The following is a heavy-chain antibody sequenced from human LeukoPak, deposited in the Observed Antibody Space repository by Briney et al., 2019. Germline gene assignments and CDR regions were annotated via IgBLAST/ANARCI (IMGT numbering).Heavy chain of an antibody. V-gene: IGHV4-34*01. CDR1: GGSFSGYY. CDR2: INHSGST. J-gene: IGHJ6*03. CDR3: AREATDYDFWSGPYYYYYMDV. D-gene: IGHD3-3*01. Sequence: SETLSLTCAVYGGSFSGYYWSWIRQPPGKGLEWIGEINHSGSTNYNPSLKSRVTISVDTSKNQFSLKLSSVTAADTAVYYCAREATDYDFWSGPYYYYYMDVWGKGTTVTVSS.